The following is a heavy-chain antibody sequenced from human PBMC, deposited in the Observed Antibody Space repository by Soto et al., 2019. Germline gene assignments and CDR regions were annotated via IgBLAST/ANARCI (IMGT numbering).Heavy chain of an antibody. Sequence: QVLLQESGPGLVKPSETLSLTCSVSGGSISSYYWSWIRQSPGKGLEWIGYFYHSGGTNYNPSLKSPVTISIDTSKNQVSLKMSSVTAADTGVFYCARGHTSSCFGSRRFDLWGQGALVTVSS. V-gene: IGHV4-59*08. D-gene: IGHD6-13*01. CDR2: FYHSGGT. J-gene: IGHJ5*02. CDR1: GGSISSYY. CDR3: ARGHTSSCFGSRRFDL.